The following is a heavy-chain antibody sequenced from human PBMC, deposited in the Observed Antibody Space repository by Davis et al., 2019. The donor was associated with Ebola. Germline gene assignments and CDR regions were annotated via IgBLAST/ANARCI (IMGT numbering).Heavy chain of an antibody. J-gene: IGHJ6*02. Sequence: TVSCKGSGYSFTSYWISWVRQMPGKGLEWMGRIDPSDSYTNYSPSFQGHVTISADKSISTAYLQWSSLKASDTAMYYCARPNLRFSGYYYGMDVWGQGTTVTVSS. CDR2: IDPSDSYT. V-gene: IGHV5-10-1*01. CDR1: GYSFTSYW. D-gene: IGHD3-3*01. CDR3: ARPNLRFSGYYYGMDV.